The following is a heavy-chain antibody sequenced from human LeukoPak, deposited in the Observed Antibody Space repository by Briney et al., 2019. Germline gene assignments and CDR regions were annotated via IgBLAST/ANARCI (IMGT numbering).Heavy chain of an antibody. Sequence: GGSLRLSCAASGFTFSSYSMNWVRQAPGKGLEWVSSISSSSSYIYYADSVKGRFTISRDNAKNSLYLQMNSLRAEDTAVYYCARAWSGYDLLGRNYYYYYMDVWGKGTTVTISS. CDR3: ARAWSGYDLLGRNYYYYYMDV. J-gene: IGHJ6*03. CDR2: ISSSSSYI. V-gene: IGHV3-21*04. D-gene: IGHD5-12*01. CDR1: GFTFSSYS.